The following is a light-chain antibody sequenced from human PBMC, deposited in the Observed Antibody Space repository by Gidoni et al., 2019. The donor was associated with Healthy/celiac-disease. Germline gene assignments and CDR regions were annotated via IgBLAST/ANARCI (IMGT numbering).Light chain of an antibody. CDR2: DDS. Sequence: SYVLPQPPSVSVAPGKTARITWGGNNIGSKSVHWYQQNPGPAPVLVVYDDSDRPSGIPERFSGSNSGNTATLTISRVEAGDEADYYCQVWDSSRDHPGVVFGGGTKLTVL. CDR1: NIGSKS. V-gene: IGLV3-21*03. J-gene: IGLJ2*01. CDR3: QVWDSSRDHPGVV.